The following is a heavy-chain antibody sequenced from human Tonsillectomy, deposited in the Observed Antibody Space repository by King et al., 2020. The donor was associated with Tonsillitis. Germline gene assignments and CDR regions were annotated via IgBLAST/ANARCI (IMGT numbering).Heavy chain of an antibody. J-gene: IGHJ3*02. Sequence: VQLVESGGGLVQPGGSLRLSCAASGFTFSSYEMNWGRQAPGKGLEWVSYISSSGSTIYYTDSVKGRFTISRDNAKNSLYLQMNSLRAEDTAVYYCARISTTSSLAFDIWGQGTMVTVSS. CDR1: GFTFSSYE. CDR2: ISSSGSTI. D-gene: IGHD2-2*01. V-gene: IGHV3-48*03. CDR3: ARISTTSSLAFDI.